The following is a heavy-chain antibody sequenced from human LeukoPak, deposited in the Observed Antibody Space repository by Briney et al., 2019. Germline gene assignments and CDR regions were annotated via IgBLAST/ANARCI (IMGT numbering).Heavy chain of an antibody. D-gene: IGHD2-21*01. CDR3: ARVNELLSPDY. V-gene: IGHV1-18*01. J-gene: IGHJ4*02. CDR1: GYTFTSYG. CDR2: ISTYNGNT. Sequence: GASVNVSCQPSGYTFTSYGISGVRQAPGQGLEWMGWISTYNGNTNYAQKLQGRVTMTTDTSTSTAYMELRSLRSDDTAVYYCARVNELLSPDYWGQGTLVTVSS.